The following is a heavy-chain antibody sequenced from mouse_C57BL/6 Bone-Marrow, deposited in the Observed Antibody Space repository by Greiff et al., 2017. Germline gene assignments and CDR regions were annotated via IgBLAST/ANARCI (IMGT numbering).Heavy chain of an antibody. D-gene: IGHD2-3*01. J-gene: IGHJ4*01. V-gene: IGHV1-81*01. Sequence: QVQLQQSGAELARPGASVKLSCKASGYTFTSYGISWVKQRTGQGLEWIGEIYPRSGNTYYNEKFKGKATLTADKSSSTAYMELRSLTSEDSAVYFCERERHMRAMDYWGQGTSVTVSS. CDR1: GYTFTSYG. CDR2: IYPRSGNT. CDR3: ERERHMRAMDY.